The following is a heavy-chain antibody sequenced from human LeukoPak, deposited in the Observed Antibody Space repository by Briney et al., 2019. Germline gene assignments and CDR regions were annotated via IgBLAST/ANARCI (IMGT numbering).Heavy chain of an antibody. CDR2: IYYSGST. J-gene: IGHJ5*02. CDR1: GGSISSYY. CDR3: ARERRFTLDP. Sequence: PSETLSPTCTVSGGSISSYYWSWIRQPPGKGLEWIGYIYYSGSTNYNPSLKNRVTISVDRSKNQFSLKLSSVTAADTAVYYCARERRFTLDPWGQGTLVTVSS. V-gene: IGHV4-59*12.